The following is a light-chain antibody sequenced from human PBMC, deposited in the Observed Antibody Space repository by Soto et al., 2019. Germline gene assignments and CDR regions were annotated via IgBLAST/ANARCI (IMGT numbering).Light chain of an antibody. J-gene: IGKJ4*01. Sequence: EVVLTQSPDTLPLSPGERATLSCRTSHSVDIYLAWYQQKPGQAPRLLIYDSYNRVTGIPTRFSGSGSGTDLTLTISSLEPEDSAVYYCQQRKYWPPLTFGGGTKVEIK. V-gene: IGKV3-11*01. CDR2: DSY. CDR1: HSVDIY. CDR3: QQRKYWPPLT.